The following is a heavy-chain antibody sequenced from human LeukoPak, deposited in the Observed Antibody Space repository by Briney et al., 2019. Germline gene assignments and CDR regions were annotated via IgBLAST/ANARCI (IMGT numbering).Heavy chain of an antibody. CDR1: GGSISSYY. CDR3: VRDHVSSGLSNWFDP. V-gene: IGHV4-4*07. D-gene: IGHD3-16*01. J-gene: IGHJ5*02. CDR2: IYTSGST. Sequence: SETLSLTCTVSGGSISSYYWSWIRQPAGKGLEWIGRIYTSGSTSYNPSLKSRLTISITASKNQFSLKVTSVTASDTAMYYCVRDHVSSGLSNWFDPWGQGTLVTVSS.